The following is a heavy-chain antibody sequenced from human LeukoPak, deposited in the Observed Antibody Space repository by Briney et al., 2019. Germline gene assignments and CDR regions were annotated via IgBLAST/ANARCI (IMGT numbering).Heavy chain of an antibody. CDR2: IYYSGST. V-gene: IGHV4-59*01. CDR1: GGSISSYY. CDR3: ARDVGRYLTLGNWFDP. D-gene: IGHD1-14*01. Sequence: SETLSLTCTVSGGSISSYYWSWIRQPPGKGREWIGYIYYSGSTNYNPSLKSRVTLSVDTSKNQFSLKLSSVTAADTAVYYCARDVGRYLTLGNWFDPWGQGTLVTVSS. J-gene: IGHJ5*02.